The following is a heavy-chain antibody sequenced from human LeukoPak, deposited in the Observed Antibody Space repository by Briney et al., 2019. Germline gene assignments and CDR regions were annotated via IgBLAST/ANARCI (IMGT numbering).Heavy chain of an antibody. CDR2: INPNSGGT. CDR1: GYTFTGYY. V-gene: IGHV1-2*02. J-gene: IGHJ6*03. D-gene: IGHD6-19*01. CDR3: ARVLPIAVAGNYYYYYMDV. Sequence: ASVKVSCKASGYTFTGYYMHWVRQAPGQGLEWMGWINPNSGGTNYAQKFQGRVTITADKSTSTAYMELSSLRSEDTAVYYCARVLPIAVAGNYYYYYMDVWGKGTTVTVSS.